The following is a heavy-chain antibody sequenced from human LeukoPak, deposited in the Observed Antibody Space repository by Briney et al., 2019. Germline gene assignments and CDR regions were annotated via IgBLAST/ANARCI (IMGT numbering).Heavy chain of an antibody. V-gene: IGHV3-33*01. CDR1: GFTFSSYG. CDR3: ARAAAGTDYFDY. CDR2: IWYDGSNK. J-gene: IGHJ4*02. D-gene: IGHD6-13*01. Sequence: PRGSLRLSCAASGFTFSSYGMHWVRQAPGKGLEWVAVIWYDGSNKYYADSVKGRFTISRDNSKNTLYLQMNSLRAEDTAVYYCARAAAGTDYFDYWGQGTLVTVSS.